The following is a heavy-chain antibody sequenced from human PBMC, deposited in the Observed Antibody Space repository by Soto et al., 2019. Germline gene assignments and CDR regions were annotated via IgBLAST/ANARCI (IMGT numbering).Heavy chain of an antibody. CDR1: GYTLTELS. J-gene: IGHJ4*02. CDR3: ATAAAGSMWFDY. CDR2: FDPEDGET. V-gene: IGHV1-24*01. Sequence: ASVKVSCKVSGYTLTELSMHWVRQAPGKGLEWMGGFDPEDGETIYAQKFQGRVTMTEDTSTDTAYMELSSLRSEDTAVYYCATAAAGSMWFDYWGQGTLVTVSS. D-gene: IGHD6-13*01.